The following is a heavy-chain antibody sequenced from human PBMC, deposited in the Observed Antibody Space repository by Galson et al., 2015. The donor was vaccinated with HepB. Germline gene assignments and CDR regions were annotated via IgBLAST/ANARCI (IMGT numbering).Heavy chain of an antibody. D-gene: IGHD2-8*01. J-gene: IGHJ4*02. Sequence: SLRLSCAASGFIFSNYGMQWVRQAPGKGLEWVAHIWYDGTYKHYADSVKGRFTISRDNAKNTLFLQMNSLRAEDTAVDYCARDSGNGGSQDWGQGTLVSVSS. CDR1: GFIFSNYG. V-gene: IGHV3-33*01. CDR2: IWYDGTYK. CDR3: ARDSGNGGSQD.